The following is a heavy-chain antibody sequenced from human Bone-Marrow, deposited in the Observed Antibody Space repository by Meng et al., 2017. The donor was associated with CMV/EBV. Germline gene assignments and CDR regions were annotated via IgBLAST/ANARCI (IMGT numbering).Heavy chain of an antibody. J-gene: IGHJ6*02. CDR2: TRNKANSYTT. CDR3: TTGKNYYYYGMDV. CDR1: GFTFSNAW. D-gene: IGHD1-1*01. Sequence: GGSLRLSCAASGFTFSNAWMSWVRQAPGKGLEWVGRTRNKANSYTTEYAASVKGRFTISRDDSKNSLYLQMNSLKTEDTAVYYCTTGKNYYYYGMDVWGQGTTVTVSS. V-gene: IGHV3-72*01.